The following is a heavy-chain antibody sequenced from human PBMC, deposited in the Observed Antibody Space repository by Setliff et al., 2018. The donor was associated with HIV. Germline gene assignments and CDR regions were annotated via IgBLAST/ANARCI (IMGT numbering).Heavy chain of an antibody. D-gene: IGHD3-16*01. J-gene: IGHJ4*02. Sequence: GASVKVSCKASGYTFTSYYMQWVRQAPGQGLEWMGIINPSGGSTNYAQKFQDRVTMTRDTSSSTAYMDLRSLISDDTAVYYCARGPGAFGGTSVQNFDYWGQGTLVTVSS. CDR2: INPSGGST. V-gene: IGHV1-46*01. CDR3: ARGPGAFGGTSVQNFDY. CDR1: GYTFTSYY.